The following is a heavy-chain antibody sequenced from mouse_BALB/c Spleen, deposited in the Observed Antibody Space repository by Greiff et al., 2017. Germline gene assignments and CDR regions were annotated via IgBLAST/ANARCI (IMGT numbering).Heavy chain of an antibody. V-gene: IGHV5-6-5*01. CDR2: ISSGGST. CDR1: GFTFSSYA. J-gene: IGHJ4*01. CDR3: AREVYYDYLFYAMDY. D-gene: IGHD2-4*01. Sequence: EVKLQESGGGLVKPGGSLKLSCAASGFTFSSYAMSWVRQTPEKRLEWVASISSGGSTYYPDSVKGRFTIPRDNARNILYLQMSSLRSEDTAMYYCAREVYYDYLFYAMDYWGQGTSVTVSS.